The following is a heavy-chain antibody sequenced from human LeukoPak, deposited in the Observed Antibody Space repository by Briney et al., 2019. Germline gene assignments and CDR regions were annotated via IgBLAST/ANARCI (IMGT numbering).Heavy chain of an antibody. J-gene: IGHJ4*02. CDR3: ARRSSGYYTWGADY. V-gene: IGHV4-39*01. CDR2: IYYSGNT. D-gene: IGHD3-22*01. Sequence: PSETLSLTCTVSGVSISSSNSYWGWIRQPPGKGLEWIGSIYYSGNTYYNASLKSQVSISIDTSKNQFSLRLTSVTAADTAVYYCARRSSGYYTWGADYWGQGTLVTVSS. CDR1: GVSISSSNSY.